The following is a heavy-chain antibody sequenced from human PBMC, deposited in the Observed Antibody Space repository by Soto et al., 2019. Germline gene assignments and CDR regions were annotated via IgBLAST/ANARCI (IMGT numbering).Heavy chain of an antibody. CDR2: IIPIFGTA. J-gene: IGHJ6*02. V-gene: IGHV1-69*13. D-gene: IGHD2-2*01. CDR1: GGTFSSYA. Sequence: ASVKVSCKASGGTFSSYAISWVRQAPGQGLEWMGGIIPIFGTANYAQKFQGRVTITADESTSTAYMELSSLRSEDTAVYYCAKNDNRYCSSTSCYAGYYYYGMDVWGQGTTVTVSS. CDR3: AKNDNRYCSSTSCYAGYYYYGMDV.